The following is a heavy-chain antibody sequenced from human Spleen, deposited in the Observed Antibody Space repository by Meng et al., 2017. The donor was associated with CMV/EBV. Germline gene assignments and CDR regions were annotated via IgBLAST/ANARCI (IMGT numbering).Heavy chain of an antibody. CDR2: ISSSSSYI. CDR1: GFTFSSYS. V-gene: IGHV3-21*01. J-gene: IGHJ6*02. CDR3: ARDLDSRSHSFYYGMDV. D-gene: IGHD6-6*01. Sequence: GGSLRLSCAASGFTFSSYSMNWVRQAPGKRLEWVSSISSSSSYIYYADSVKGRFTISRDNAKNSLYLQMSSLRAEDTAVYYCARDLDSRSHSFYYGMDVWGQGTTVTVSS.